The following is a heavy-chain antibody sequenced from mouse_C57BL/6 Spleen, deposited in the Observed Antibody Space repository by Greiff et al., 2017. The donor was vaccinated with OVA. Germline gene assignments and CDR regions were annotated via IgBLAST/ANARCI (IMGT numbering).Heavy chain of an antibody. V-gene: IGHV1-72*01. J-gene: IGHJ4*01. Sequence: VQLQQPGAELVKPGASVKLSCKASGYTFTSYWMHWVKQRPGRGLEWIGRIDPNSGGTKYNEKFKSKATLTVDKPSSTAYMQLSSLTSEDSAVYYCARVYYGSSYVEYYYAMDYWGQGTSVTVSS. CDR3: ARVYYGSSYVEYYYAMDY. CDR1: GYTFTSYW. D-gene: IGHD1-1*01. CDR2: IDPNSGGT.